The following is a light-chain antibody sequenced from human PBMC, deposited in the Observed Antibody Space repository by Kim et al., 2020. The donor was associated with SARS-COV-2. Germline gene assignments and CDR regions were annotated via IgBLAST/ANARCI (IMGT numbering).Light chain of an antibody. CDR1: SLSSYY. V-gene: IGLV3-19*01. J-gene: IGLJ1*01. CDR3: NSRDSSGHHYV. CDR2: AKN. Sequence: LGQTVRITCQGDSLSSYYASWYQQKPGQAPILLIYAKNNRPSGIPGRFSGSSSGDTAFLTIIGAQTEDEADYYCNSRDSSGHHYVFGTGTKVTVL.